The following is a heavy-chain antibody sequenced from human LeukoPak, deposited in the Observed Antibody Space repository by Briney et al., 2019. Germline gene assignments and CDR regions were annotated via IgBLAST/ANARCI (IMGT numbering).Heavy chain of an antibody. D-gene: IGHD2-21*01. Sequence: PGGSLRLSCSASGFTFSSYWMSWVRQTTGKGLECVAKIREDGNEKFYVDSVKGRFTISRDNAKNTLYLQMNSLRAEDTAVYYCARDGVEFYNWFDPWGQGTLVTVSS. J-gene: IGHJ5*02. CDR1: GFTFSSYW. CDR3: ARDGVEFYNWFDP. V-gene: IGHV3-7*01. CDR2: IREDGNEK.